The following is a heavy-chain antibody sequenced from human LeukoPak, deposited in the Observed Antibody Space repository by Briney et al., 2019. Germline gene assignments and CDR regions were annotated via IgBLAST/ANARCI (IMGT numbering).Heavy chain of an antibody. CDR3: ARLSDHVTFDI. D-gene: IGHD1-14*01. V-gene: IGHV1-8*03. CDR1: GYTFTSYD. Sequence: ASVKVSCKASGYTFTSYDINWVRQATGQGLEWMGWMNPNSGNTGYAQKFQGRVTITRNTSISTAYMELSSLRSEDTAVYYCARLSDHVTFDIWGQGTMVTVSS. J-gene: IGHJ3*02. CDR2: MNPNSGNT.